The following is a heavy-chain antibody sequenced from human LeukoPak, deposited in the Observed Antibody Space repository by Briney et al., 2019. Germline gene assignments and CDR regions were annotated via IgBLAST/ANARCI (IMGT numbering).Heavy chain of an antibody. V-gene: IGHV3-7*03. J-gene: IGHJ5*02. Sequence: PGGSLRLSCVFSGFTFSNYWMSWVRQAPGKGLEWVANIKQDESEKHYVDSVKGRFTISRDNAKNSLYLQMNSLRAEDTAVYYCAKSSGVSTWGQGTLVTVSS. D-gene: IGHD6-6*01. CDR2: IKQDESEK. CDR3: AKSSGVST. CDR1: GFTFSNYW.